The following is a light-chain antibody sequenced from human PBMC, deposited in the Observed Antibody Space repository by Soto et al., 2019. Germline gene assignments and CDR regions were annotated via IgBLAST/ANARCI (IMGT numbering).Light chain of an antibody. CDR2: DVS. J-gene: IGLJ1*01. Sequence: QFVLTQPASVSGPPGQPATTPSTGTTSDVGNNNLVSWYQQHPGKAPKFMIFDVSKRPSGVSDRFSGSKSGNTASLTISGLQAEDEADYYCCSYAGNSAYVFGSGTKVTVL. CDR1: TSDVGNNNL. V-gene: IGLV2-23*02. CDR3: CSYAGNSAYV.